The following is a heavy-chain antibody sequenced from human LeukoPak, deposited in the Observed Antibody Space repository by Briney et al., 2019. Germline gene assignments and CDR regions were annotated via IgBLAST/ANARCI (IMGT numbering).Heavy chain of an antibody. CDR3: ARSTTLKLRFLQYNWFDP. V-gene: IGHV1-69*05. CDR2: IIPIFGTA. D-gene: IGHD3-3*01. Sequence: SVKVSCKASGGTFSSYAISWVRQAPGQGLEWMGRIIPIFGTANHAQKFQGRVTITTDESTSTAYMELSSLRSEDTAVYYCARSTTLKLRFLQYNWFDPWGQGTLVTVSS. CDR1: GGTFSSYA. J-gene: IGHJ5*02.